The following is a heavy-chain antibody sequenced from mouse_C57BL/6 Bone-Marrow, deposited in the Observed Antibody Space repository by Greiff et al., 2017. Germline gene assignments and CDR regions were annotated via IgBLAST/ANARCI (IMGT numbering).Heavy chain of an antibody. CDR3: ARIWDSFAY. CDR1: GYTFTSYW. V-gene: IGHV1-50*01. Sequence: QVQLQQPGAELVKPGASVKLSCKASGYTFTSYWMQWVKQRPGQGLEWIGEIDPSDSYTNYNQKFKGKATLTVDTSSSTAYMRLSSLTSEDSAVYYCARIWDSFAYWGQGTLVTVSA. J-gene: IGHJ3*01. D-gene: IGHD4-1*01. CDR2: IDPSDSYT.